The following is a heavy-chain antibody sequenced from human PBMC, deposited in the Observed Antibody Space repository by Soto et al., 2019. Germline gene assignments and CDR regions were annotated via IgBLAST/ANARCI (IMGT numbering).Heavy chain of an antibody. V-gene: IGHV4-31*03. J-gene: IGHJ4*02. D-gene: IGHD4-4*01. CDR2: IYYSGST. CDR1: GGSLSSGGYY. CDR3: ARLKTTVTYYFDY. Sequence: SDTLSLTCTVSGGSLSSGGYYWSWIRQHPGKGLEWIGYIYYSGSTYYNPSLKSRVTISVDTSKNQFSLKLSSVTAADTAVYYCARLKTTVTYYFDYWGQGTLVTVSS.